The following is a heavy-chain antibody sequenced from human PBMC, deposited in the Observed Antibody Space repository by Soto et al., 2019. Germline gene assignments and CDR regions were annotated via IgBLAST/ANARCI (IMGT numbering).Heavy chain of an antibody. CDR2: IADDGSNK. Sequence: QVQLVESGGGVVQPGRSLRISCAASGFTFSSYGMHWVRQAPGKGLVWVAGIADDGSNKYYADSVKGRFTSAGDNSKSNVYLHLISRTTEEADLYYCAKEWVYDGSGESFDYWGQGTLVTVSS. D-gene: IGHD3-22*01. J-gene: IGHJ4*02. CDR3: AKEWVYDGSGESFDY. CDR1: GFTFSSYG. V-gene: IGHV3-30*18.